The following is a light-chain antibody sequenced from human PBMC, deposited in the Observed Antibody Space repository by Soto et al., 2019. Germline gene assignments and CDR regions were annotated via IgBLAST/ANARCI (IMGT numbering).Light chain of an antibody. CDR1: QSVDRY. Sequence: EVVLTQSPDTLSFSPGETATLSCRASQSVDRYVAWYQQKLGQPPRLLIYDAYTRATGVAAGFTGSGSATDFSLTITSLEPEDFAVYYCQQRAKWPSTFGPGTKVDIK. J-gene: IGKJ2*02. CDR2: DAY. V-gene: IGKV3-11*01. CDR3: QQRAKWPST.